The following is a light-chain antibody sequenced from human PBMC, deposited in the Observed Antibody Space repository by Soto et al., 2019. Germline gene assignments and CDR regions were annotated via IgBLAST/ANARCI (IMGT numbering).Light chain of an antibody. J-gene: IGLJ1*01. CDR3: SSYTSSSTLYV. V-gene: IGLV2-14*01. CDR1: SSDVGGYNY. Sequence: QSVLTQPPSASGSPGQSITISCTGTSSDVGGYNYVSWYQQHPGKAPKLMIYEVSNRPSGVSNRFSDSKSGNTASLTISGLQAEDEADYYCSSYTSSSTLYVFGTGTKVTVL. CDR2: EVS.